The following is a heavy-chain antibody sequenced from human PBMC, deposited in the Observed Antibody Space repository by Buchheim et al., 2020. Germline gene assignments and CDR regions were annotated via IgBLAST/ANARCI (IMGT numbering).Heavy chain of an antibody. CDR3: AKDRVAMVFDY. J-gene: IGHJ4*02. Sequence: QVQLVESGGGVVQPGRSLRLSCAASGFTFSSYGMHWVRQAPGKGLEWVAVISYDGSNKYYADSVKGRFTISRDNSKHTLYLQMNSLRAEDTAVYYCAKDRVAMVFDYWGQGTL. D-gene: IGHD5-18*01. V-gene: IGHV3-30*18. CDR2: ISYDGSNK. CDR1: GFTFSSYG.